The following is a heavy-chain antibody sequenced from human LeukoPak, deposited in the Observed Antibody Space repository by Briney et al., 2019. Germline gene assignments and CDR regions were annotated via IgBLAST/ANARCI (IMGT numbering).Heavy chain of an antibody. CDR3: AKDVRWELLEDWIDY. D-gene: IGHD1-26*01. J-gene: IGHJ4*02. CDR1: GFTFDDYA. CDR2: ISWNSGSI. Sequence: PGGSLRLSCAASGFTFDDYAMHWVRQAPGKGLEWVSGISWNSGSIGYADSVKGRFTISRDNAKNSLYLQMNSLRAEDTALYYCAKDVRWELLEDWIDYWGQGTLVTVSS. V-gene: IGHV3-9*01.